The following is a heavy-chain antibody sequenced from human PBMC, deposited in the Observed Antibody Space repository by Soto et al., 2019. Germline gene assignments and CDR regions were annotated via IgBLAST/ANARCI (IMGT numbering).Heavy chain of an antibody. CDR2: MDPSDSYV. D-gene: IGHD3-10*01. CDR1: GFTFTTYW. V-gene: IGHV5-10-1*01. Sequence: EVQLVQSGAELKKPGESLRISCKGSGFTFTTYWISWVRQKPGKGLEWMGRMDPSDSYVNYSPSFEGHVTISVDKSISTVYLEWSGLKDSDTAMYYCSRRGPGRFGDPHYYGMDVWGQGTTVTVSS. J-gene: IGHJ6*02. CDR3: SRRGPGRFGDPHYYGMDV.